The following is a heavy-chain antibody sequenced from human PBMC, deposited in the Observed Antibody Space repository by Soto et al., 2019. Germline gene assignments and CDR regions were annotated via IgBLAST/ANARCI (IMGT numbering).Heavy chain of an antibody. Sequence: PGGSLRLSCVASGFFFRDFGMHWVRQAPGKGLEWVSDISYGGSNTYYAESVKGRFTISRDNAKNSLYLQMNSLRAEDTAVYYCARDPEYSGNAFDIWGQGTMVTVSS. J-gene: IGHJ3*02. CDR2: ISYGGSNT. V-gene: IGHV3-11*01. CDR1: GFFFRDFG. D-gene: IGHD6-6*01. CDR3: ARDPEYSGNAFDI.